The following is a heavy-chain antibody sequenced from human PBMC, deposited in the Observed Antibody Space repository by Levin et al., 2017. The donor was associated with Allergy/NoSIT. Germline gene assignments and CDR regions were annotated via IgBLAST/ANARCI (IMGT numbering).Heavy chain of an antibody. D-gene: IGHD3-10*01. CDR2: IYYSGST. CDR3: ARRNPYGSGSYNWFDP. V-gene: IGHV4-39*01. Sequence: KSSETLSLTCTVSGGSISSSNYYWGWIHQPPGKGLEWIGSIYYSGSTYYNPSLKSRVSISVDTSKNQFSLKLNSVIAADTAVYYCARRNPYGSGSYNWFDPWGQGTLVTVSS. CDR1: GGSISSSNYY. J-gene: IGHJ5*02.